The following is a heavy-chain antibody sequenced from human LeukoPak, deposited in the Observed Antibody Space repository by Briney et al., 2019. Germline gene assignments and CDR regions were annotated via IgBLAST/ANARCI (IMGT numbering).Heavy chain of an antibody. CDR1: GGTFSSYG. CDR2: ISAYNGNT. Sequence: GASVKVSCKASGGTFSSYGISWVRQAPGQGLEWMGWISAYNGNTNYAQKLQGRVTMTTDTSTSTAYMELRSLRSDDTAVYYCATILTGYPIQFDYWGQGTLVTVSS. CDR3: ATILTGYPIQFDY. D-gene: IGHD3-9*01. J-gene: IGHJ4*02. V-gene: IGHV1-18*01.